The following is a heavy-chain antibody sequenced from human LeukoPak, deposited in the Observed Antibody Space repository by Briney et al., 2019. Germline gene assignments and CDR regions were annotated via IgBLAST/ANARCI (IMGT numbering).Heavy chain of an antibody. Sequence: GGSLRLSCAASGFTFSSYSMNWVRQAPGKGLEWVSSISSSSSYIYYADSVKGRFTISRDNSKNTLYLQMNSLRAEDTAVYYCAKVLGYCTNGVCYGNAFDIWGQGTMVTVSS. J-gene: IGHJ3*02. D-gene: IGHD2-8*01. CDR1: GFTFSSYS. V-gene: IGHV3-21*04. CDR2: ISSSSSYI. CDR3: AKVLGYCTNGVCYGNAFDI.